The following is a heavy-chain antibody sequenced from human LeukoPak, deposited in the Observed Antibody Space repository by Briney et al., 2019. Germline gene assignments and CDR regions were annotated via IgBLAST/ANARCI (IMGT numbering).Heavy chain of an antibody. J-gene: IGHJ4*02. D-gene: IGHD3-10*01. CDR1: GFTFSSYW. V-gene: IGHV3-7*01. CDR3: ARGRGGLLWFGEFNS. CDR2: IKQDGSEK. Sequence: GGSLRLSCAASGFTFSSYWMNRVRQAPGKRLEWVANIKQDGSEKYYVDSVKGRFTISRDNANNSLYLQMNSLRAEDTAVYYCARGRGGLLWFGEFNSWGQGTLVTVSS.